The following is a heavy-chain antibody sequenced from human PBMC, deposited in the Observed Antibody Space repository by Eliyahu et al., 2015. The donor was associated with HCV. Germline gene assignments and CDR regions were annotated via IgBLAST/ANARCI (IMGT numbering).Heavy chain of an antibody. V-gene: IGHV3-30*03. J-gene: IGHJ4*02. D-gene: IGHD6-6*01. CDR3: ARTYSSSSGHFDY. CDR1: GFIFSTYG. CDR2: ISYDGVDK. Sequence: QVQLVQSGGAVVQPGRSLRLSCAASGFIFSTYGMHWVRQAPGKGLGWVAVISYDGVDKYYADSVKGRFTISRDNSKNTLYLQMNSLRPDDTAVYYCARTYSSSSGHFDYWGQGTLVTVSS.